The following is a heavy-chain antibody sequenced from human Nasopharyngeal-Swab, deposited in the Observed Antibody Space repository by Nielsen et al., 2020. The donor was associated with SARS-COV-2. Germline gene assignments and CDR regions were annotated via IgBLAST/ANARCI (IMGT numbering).Heavy chain of an antibody. D-gene: IGHD3-10*01. J-gene: IGHJ6*02. CDR2: IDPSDSYT. CDR3: ATSYYYGSGSYYTFSYYYGMDV. V-gene: IGHV5-10-1*01. Sequence: VRQMPGKGLEWMGRIDPSDSYTNYSPSFQGHVTISADKSISTAYLQWSSLKASDTAMYYCATSYYYGSGSYYTFSYYYGMDVWGQGTTVTVFS.